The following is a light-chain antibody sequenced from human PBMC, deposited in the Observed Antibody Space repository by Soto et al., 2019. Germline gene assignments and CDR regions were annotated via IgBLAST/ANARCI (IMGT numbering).Light chain of an antibody. CDR3: AAWDDSLSGPV. CDR1: SSNIGGNY. Sequence: QSVLTQPPSASGTPGQRVTISCSGSSSNIGGNYVYWYQQLPGAAPKLLIYLNDQRPSGVPDRFFGSKSGTSASLAISGLLSEDEAEYYCAAWDDSLSGPVFGGGTQLTVL. V-gene: IGLV1-47*02. J-gene: IGLJ2*01. CDR2: LND.